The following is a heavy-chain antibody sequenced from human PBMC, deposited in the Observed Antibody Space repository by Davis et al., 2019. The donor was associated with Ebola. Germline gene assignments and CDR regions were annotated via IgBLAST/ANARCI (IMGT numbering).Heavy chain of an antibody. Sequence: AASVKVSCKASGYTFTGYYMHWVRQAPGQGLEWMGWINPNSGGTNYAQKLQGRVTMTTDTSTSTAYMELRSLRSDDTAVYYCAREVAAAGTGRYYYYYGMDVWGQGTTVTVSS. J-gene: IGHJ6*02. V-gene: IGHV1-2*02. CDR1: GYTFTGYY. CDR3: AREVAAAGTGRYYYYYGMDV. CDR2: INPNSGGT. D-gene: IGHD6-13*01.